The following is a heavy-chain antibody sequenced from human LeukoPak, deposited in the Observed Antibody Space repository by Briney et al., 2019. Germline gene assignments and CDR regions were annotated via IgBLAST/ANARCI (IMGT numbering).Heavy chain of an antibody. CDR1: GYSFSKYA. CDR3: ARVGYSGYDS. CDR2: ISGVWRTP. V-gene: IGHV3-64*01. Sequence: GGSLRLSCATSGYSFSKYAMNWVRQAPGKGLEYVSAISGVWRTPYYTNSVKGRFTISRDNSRNTLYLQMGSLGSEDMAVYYCARVGYSGYDSWGQGTLVTVSS. J-gene: IGHJ5*02. D-gene: IGHD5-12*01.